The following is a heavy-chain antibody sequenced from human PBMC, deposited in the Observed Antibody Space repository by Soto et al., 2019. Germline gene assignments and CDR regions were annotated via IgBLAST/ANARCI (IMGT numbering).Heavy chain of an antibody. D-gene: IGHD3-10*01. CDR1: RFTFTSSA. V-gene: IGHV1-58*01. CDR3: AADAVLLWFGVDF. J-gene: IGHJ6*02. Sequence: QMQLVQSGPEVKKPGTSVKVSCKASRFTFTSSAVQWVRQARGQRLEWRGWIVVGSGNTNYAQKFQERVTITRDMSTSTAYMELSSLRSEDTAVYYCAADAVLLWFGVDFWGQGTTVTVSS. CDR2: IVVGSGNT.